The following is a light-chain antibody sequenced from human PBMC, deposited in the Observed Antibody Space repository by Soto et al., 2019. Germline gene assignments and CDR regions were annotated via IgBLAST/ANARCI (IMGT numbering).Light chain of an antibody. CDR1: SSNIGAGYD. V-gene: IGLV1-40*01. Sequence: QSVLTQPPSVSRAPGERVTISCTGSSSNIGAGYDVHWYQQLPGTAPKLLIYGNSNRPSGVPDRFSGSKSGTSASLAITGLQAKDEADYYCQSYDSSLSGFVVFGGGTKLTVL. CDR2: GNS. J-gene: IGLJ2*01. CDR3: QSYDSSLSGFVV.